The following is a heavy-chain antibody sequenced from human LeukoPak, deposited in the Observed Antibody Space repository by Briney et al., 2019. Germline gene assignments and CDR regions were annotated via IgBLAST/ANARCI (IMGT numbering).Heavy chain of an antibody. D-gene: IGHD6-13*01. J-gene: IGHJ4*02. Sequence: GGSLRLSCTASGFTFTSSWMHWVRQAPGKGPVWVSRINPDGSSTIYADSVKGRFTISRDNAKNTPDLQMNSLRDEDTAVYYCARSAATFDYWGQGTLVTVSS. CDR1: GFTFTSSW. V-gene: IGHV3-74*01. CDR2: INPDGSST. CDR3: ARSAATFDY.